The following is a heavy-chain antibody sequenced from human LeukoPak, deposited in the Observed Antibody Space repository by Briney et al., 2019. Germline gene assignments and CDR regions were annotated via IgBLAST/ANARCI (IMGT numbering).Heavy chain of an antibody. D-gene: IGHD3-10*01. Sequence: GGSLRLSCAASGFTFSSYAMSWVRQAPGKGLEWVSAISGSGGSTYYADSVKGRFTISRDNSKNMLYLQMNSLRAEDTAVYYCAKGSGSYFDYYYGMDVWGQGTTVTVSS. CDR2: ISGSGGST. J-gene: IGHJ6*02. V-gene: IGHV3-23*01. CDR3: AKGSGSYFDYYYGMDV. CDR1: GFTFSSYA.